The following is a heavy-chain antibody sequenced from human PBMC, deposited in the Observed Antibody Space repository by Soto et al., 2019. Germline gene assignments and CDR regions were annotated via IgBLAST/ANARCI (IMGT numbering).Heavy chain of an antibody. J-gene: IGHJ3*02. Sequence: PGGSLRLSCAASGFTFSSYSMNWVRQAPGKGLEWVSSISSSSSYIYYADSVKGRFTISRDNAKNSLYLQMNSLRAEDTAVYYCARVVVESDAFDIWGQGTMVTVSS. CDR3: ARVVVESDAFDI. CDR2: ISSSSSYI. CDR1: GFTFSSYS. D-gene: IGHD3-22*01. V-gene: IGHV3-21*01.